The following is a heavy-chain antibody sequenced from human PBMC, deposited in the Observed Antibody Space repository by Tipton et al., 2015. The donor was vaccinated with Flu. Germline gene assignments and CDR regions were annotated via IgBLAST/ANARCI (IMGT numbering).Heavy chain of an antibody. D-gene: IGHD6-19*01. Sequence: TLSLTCTVSGVSISSRTYYWGWVRQPPGKGLEWIGSIFYNGNTNSNPSLKSRVTMSVDTSKNQFSLNLTSVTAADPAVYYGVRAPPEGRSGWYIDSWGQGTLVVVSS. V-gene: IGHV4-39*07. J-gene: IGHJ4*02. CDR2: IFYNGNT. CDR3: VRAPPEGRSGWYIDS. CDR1: GVSISSRTYY.